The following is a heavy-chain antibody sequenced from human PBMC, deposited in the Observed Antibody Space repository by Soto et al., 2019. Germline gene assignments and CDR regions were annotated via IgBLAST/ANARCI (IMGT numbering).Heavy chain of an antibody. Sequence: QVQLVQSGAEVKKPGSSVKVSCKASGGTFNSYVINWVRQAPGQGLEWMGGIIIFFGTAEYAQKFQGRVTITADEGASTAYMELSSLKSGDTAVCYCAGTHFDTSGYYPSALEYWGQGTQVSVSS. V-gene: IGHV1-69*01. CDR2: IIIFFGTA. J-gene: IGHJ4*02. CDR1: GGTFNSYV. CDR3: AGTHFDTSGYYPSALEY. D-gene: IGHD3-22*01.